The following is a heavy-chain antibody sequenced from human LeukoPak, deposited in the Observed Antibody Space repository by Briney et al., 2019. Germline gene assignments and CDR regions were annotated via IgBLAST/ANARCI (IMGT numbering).Heavy chain of an antibody. J-gene: IGHJ4*02. CDR3: AREIDYDSTAYVY. CDR2: IYYSGSS. D-gene: IGHD3-22*01. V-gene: IGHV4-39*02. Sequence: SETLSLTCSVSGVSISSSPYHWGWIRQPPGKGLEWIGSIYYSGSSCSNPSLQSRVTMSIHTAKHQFSLKLSSVTAADTAVYYCAREIDYDSTAYVYWGRGTLVTVSS. CDR1: GVSISSSPYH.